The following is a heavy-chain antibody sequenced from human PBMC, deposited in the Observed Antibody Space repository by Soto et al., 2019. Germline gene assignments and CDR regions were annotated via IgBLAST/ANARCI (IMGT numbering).Heavy chain of an antibody. J-gene: IGHJ6*02. CDR2: INPNCGGT. Sequence: QVQLVQSGAEVKKPGASVKVSCKASGYTFTGYYMHWVRQAPGQGLEWMGWINPNCGGTNYAQKFQGRVTMTRDTSISTAYMELSRLRSDDTAVYYCARVWFGELNYYYYGMDVWGQGTTVTVSS. V-gene: IGHV1-2*02. CDR3: ARVWFGELNYYYYGMDV. CDR1: GYTFTGYY. D-gene: IGHD3-10*01.